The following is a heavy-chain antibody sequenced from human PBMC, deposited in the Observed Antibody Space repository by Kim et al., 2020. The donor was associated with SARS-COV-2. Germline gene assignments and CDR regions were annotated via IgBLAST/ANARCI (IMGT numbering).Heavy chain of an antibody. J-gene: IGHJ5*02. CDR1: GYTFTGYY. D-gene: IGHD2-2*01. V-gene: IGHV1-2*02. Sequence: ASVKVSCKASGYTFTGYYMHWVRQAPGQGLEWMGWINPNSGGTNYAQKFQGRVTMTRDTSISTAYMELSRLRSDDTAVYYCARDWPYCSSTSCYPMYIGFDPWGQGTLVTVSS. CDR2: INPNSGGT. CDR3: ARDWPYCSSTSCYPMYIGFDP.